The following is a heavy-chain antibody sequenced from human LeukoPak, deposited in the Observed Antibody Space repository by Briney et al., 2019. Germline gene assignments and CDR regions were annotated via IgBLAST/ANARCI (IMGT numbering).Heavy chain of an antibody. CDR2: INHSGST. V-gene: IGHV4-34*01. D-gene: IGHD6-19*01. J-gene: IGHJ4*02. Sequence: SETLSLTCAVYGGSFSGYYWSWIRQPPGKGLEWIGEINHSGSTNYNPSLESRVTISVDTSKNQFSLKLSSVTAADTAVYYRAIFIAVAGTRHFDYWGQGTLVTVSS. CDR3: AIFIAVAGTRHFDY. CDR1: GGSFSGYY.